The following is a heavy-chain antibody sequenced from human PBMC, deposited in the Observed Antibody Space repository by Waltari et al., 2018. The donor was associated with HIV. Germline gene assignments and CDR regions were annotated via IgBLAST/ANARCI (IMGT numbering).Heavy chain of an antibody. CDR3: ARTYTGSSQYFQL. V-gene: IGHV4-39*01. CDR1: GDSISRSPNY. D-gene: IGHD1-26*01. Sequence: QLQLQESGPGLVKPSETLSLTCTVSGDSISRSPNYWGWVRQPPGKGLEWIGSVYYLGSTYYSPSLKRRVTISLDTSKNRFSLKLNSVTAADTAVYYCARTYTGSSQYFQLWGQGTLVTVSS. CDR2: VYYLGST. J-gene: IGHJ1*01.